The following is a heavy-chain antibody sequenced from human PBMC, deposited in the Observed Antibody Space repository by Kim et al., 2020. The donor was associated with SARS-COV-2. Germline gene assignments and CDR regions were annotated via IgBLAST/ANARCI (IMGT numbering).Heavy chain of an antibody. D-gene: IGHD2-8*02. CDR3: AKDIQGVRVVYAISVSFDY. V-gene: IGHV3-9*01. Sequence: GGSLRLSCAASGFTFDDYAMHWVRQAPGKGLEWVSGISWNSGSIGYADSVKGRFTISRDNAKNSLYLQMNSLRAEDTALYYCAKDIQGVRVVYAISVSFDYWGQGTLVTVSS. CDR2: ISWNSGSI. J-gene: IGHJ4*02. CDR1: GFTFDDYA.